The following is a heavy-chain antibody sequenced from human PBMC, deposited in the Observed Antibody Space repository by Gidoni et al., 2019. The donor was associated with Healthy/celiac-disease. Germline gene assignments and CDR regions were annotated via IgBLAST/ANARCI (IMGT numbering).Heavy chain of an antibody. CDR1: GFTFSSYA. Sequence: EVQLVESGGGLVKPGGSLRLSCAASGFTFSSYAMSWVRQAPGKGLECVSAISGSGGSTYYADSVKGRFTISRDNSKNTLYLQMNSLRAEDTAVYYCAKDEDYYYYGMDVWGQGTTVTVSS. CDR3: AKDEDYYYYGMDV. V-gene: IGHV3-23*04. J-gene: IGHJ6*02. CDR2: ISGSGGST.